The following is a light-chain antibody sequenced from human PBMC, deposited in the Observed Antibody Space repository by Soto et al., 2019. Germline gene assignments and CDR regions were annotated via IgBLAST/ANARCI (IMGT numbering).Light chain of an antibody. Sequence: QSVLTQPASGTGSPGQSITISYTGTSSDVGDYNYASWYQQHPGKAPKVMIYDVSNRPSGVPNRFSGSKSGNTASLTISGLQAEDEADYYCSSYTSSSTLVFGTGTKVTVL. J-gene: IGLJ1*01. CDR2: DVS. V-gene: IGLV2-14*01. CDR1: SSDVGDYNY. CDR3: SSYTSSSTLV.